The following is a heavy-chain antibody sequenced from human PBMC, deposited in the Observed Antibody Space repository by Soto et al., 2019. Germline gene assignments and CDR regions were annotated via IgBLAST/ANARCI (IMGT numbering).Heavy chain of an antibody. V-gene: IGHV1-46*01. Sequence: GASVKVSCQAPAGTFTRYYIHWVRQAAGHGLEWMGIINPNGGRRKFAQRFQGRITMTTDTSTSTVYIELRSLRSENTGVYYCARSAVGVFGIIIEGGNCFAPWGQGSLVTVSS. CDR2: INPNGGRR. CDR3: ARSAVGVFGIIIEGGNCFAP. D-gene: IGHD6-19*01. CDR1: AGTFTRYY. J-gene: IGHJ5*02.